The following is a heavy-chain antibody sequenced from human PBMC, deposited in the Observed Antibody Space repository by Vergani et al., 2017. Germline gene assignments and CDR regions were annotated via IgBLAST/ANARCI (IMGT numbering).Heavy chain of an antibody. V-gene: IGHV3-9*01. CDR2: ISWNSGSI. J-gene: IGHJ4*02. CDR3: SNYVAPYVFCSSSTPYFYY. Sequence: EVQLVESGGGLVQPGRSLRLSCAASGFTLDYYAMHWVRQAPGKGLEWVSGISWNSGSIGYADSVKCRFTISRDNTKNSLYLQMNRLKAGDAALYYWSNYVAPYVFCSSSTPYFYYWRQGLLVTVSA. CDR1: GFTLDYYA. D-gene: IGHD2-2*01.